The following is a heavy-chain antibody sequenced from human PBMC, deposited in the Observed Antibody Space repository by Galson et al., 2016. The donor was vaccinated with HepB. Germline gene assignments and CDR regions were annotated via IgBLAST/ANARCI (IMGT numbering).Heavy chain of an antibody. Sequence: SLRLSCAASGFTFSGSAMSWVRQAPGKGLEWVSAIVPGGDSTYYADSVTARFIVSSDNSQNTLYLQMNSLRADDTAVYYCAKGGDSDAWGQGTLVIVSS. D-gene: IGHD1-26*01. CDR2: IVPGGDST. V-gene: IGHV3-23*01. CDR1: GFTFSGSA. J-gene: IGHJ5*02. CDR3: AKGGDSDA.